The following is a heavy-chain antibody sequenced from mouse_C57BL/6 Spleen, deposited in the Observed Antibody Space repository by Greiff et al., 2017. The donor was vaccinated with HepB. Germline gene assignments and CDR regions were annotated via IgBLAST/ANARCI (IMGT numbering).Heavy chain of an antibody. CDR3: ARVYGSSSYYYAMDY. V-gene: IGHV1-80*01. CDR1: GYAFSSYW. Sequence: VKLMESGAELVKPGASVKISCKASGYAFSSYWMNCVKQRPGKGLEWIGQIYPGDGDTNYNGKFKGKATLTADKSSSTAYMQLSSLTSEDSAVYCCARVYGSSSYYYAMDYWGQGTSVTVSS. CDR2: IYPGDGDT. D-gene: IGHD1-1*01. J-gene: IGHJ4*01.